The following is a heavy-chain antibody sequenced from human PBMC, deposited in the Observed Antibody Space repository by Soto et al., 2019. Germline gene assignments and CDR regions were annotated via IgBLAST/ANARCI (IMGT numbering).Heavy chain of an antibody. CDR2: IRNKANNYAT. CDR3: TASAYDMFLDY. Sequence: EVQLVESGGGLVQPGGSLKLSCSASGFTFSGSAMHWVRQASGKGLEWVGRIRNKANNYATAYAASVKGRFTISRDDSKNTAYLQMNSLKTEDTAVYYCTASAYDMFLDYWAQGSLVTVSS. D-gene: IGHD5-12*01. V-gene: IGHV3-73*02. CDR1: GFTFSGSA. J-gene: IGHJ4*02.